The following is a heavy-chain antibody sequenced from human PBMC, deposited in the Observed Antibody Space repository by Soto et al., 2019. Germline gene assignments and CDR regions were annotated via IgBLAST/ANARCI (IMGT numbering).Heavy chain of an antibody. CDR1: GGTFSSYA. CDR3: ARVGATMDPVS. D-gene: IGHD5-12*01. J-gene: IGHJ5*02. Sequence: ASVKVSCKASGGTFSSYAISWVRQAPGQGLEWMGGIIPIFGTANYARKFQGRVTITADKSTSTAYMELSSLRYEDTAVYYCARVGATMDPVSWGQGTLVTVSS. V-gene: IGHV1-69*06. CDR2: IIPIFGTA.